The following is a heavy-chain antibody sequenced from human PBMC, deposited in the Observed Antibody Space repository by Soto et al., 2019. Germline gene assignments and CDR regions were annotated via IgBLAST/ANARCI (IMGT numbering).Heavy chain of an antibody. CDR2: ISYDGSKK. J-gene: IGHJ5*02. D-gene: IGHD3-3*01. CDR1: GFTFSSYG. V-gene: IGHV3-30*03. CDR3: ARGYTSGYPSNWFDP. Sequence: QVQLVESGGGVVQPGRSLRLSCAASGFTFSSYGMHWVRQAPGKGLEWVAVISYDGSKKYYADSVKGRFTISRDNSKNKLYLQMDSLSDADTAVYYCARGYTSGYPSNWFDPWGQGTLVTVSS.